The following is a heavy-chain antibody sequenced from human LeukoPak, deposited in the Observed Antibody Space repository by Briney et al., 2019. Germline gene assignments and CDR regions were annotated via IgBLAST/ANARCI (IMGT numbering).Heavy chain of an antibody. CDR3: ARDVRYRITISGVVDRPPFYYGMDV. D-gene: IGHD3-3*01. CDR2: IKQDGSEK. V-gene: IGHV3-7*01. Sequence: GGSLRLSCAASGFTFSSYWMSWVRQAPGKGLEWVANIKQDGSEKYYVDSVKGRFTISRDNAKNSLYLQMNSLRAEDTAVYYCARDVRYRITISGVVDRPPFYYGMDVWGQGTTVTVSS. CDR1: GFTFSSYW. J-gene: IGHJ6*02.